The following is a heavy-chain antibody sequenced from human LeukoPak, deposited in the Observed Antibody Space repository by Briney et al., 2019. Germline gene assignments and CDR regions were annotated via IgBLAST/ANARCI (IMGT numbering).Heavy chain of an antibody. CDR2: ISGSGGST. CDR3: AKLIVVVVAAIDY. CDR1: GFTFSSYA. D-gene: IGHD2-15*01. V-gene: IGHV3-23*01. Sequence: GGSLRLSCAASGFTFSSYAMSWVRQAPGKGLEWVSAISGSGGSTYYTDSVKGRFTISRDNSKNTLYLQMNSLRAEDTAVYYCAKLIVVVVAAIDYWGQGTLVTVSS. J-gene: IGHJ4*02.